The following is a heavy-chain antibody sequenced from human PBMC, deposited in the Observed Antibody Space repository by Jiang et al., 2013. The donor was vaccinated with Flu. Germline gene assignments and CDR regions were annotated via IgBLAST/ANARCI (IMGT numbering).Heavy chain of an antibody. V-gene: IGHV6-1*01. D-gene: IGHD2-15*01. CDR3: ARGGWQYSAVDV. CDR2: TYYRSSWYN. J-gene: IGHJ6*02. CDR1: GDSVSNNGAT. Sequence: GPGLVKPSQTLSLTCAISGDSVSNNGATWNWIRQSPSRGLEWLGRTYYRSSWYNDSAVSVKSRITIKPDTSKNQFSLQLTSVTPEDTAVYYCARGGWQYSAVDVWGQGTTVTVSS.